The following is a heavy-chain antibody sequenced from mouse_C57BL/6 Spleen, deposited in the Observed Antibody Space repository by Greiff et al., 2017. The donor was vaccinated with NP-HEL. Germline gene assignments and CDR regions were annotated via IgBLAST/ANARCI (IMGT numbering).Heavy chain of an antibody. V-gene: IGHV3-6*01. Sequence: EVKLMESGPGLVKPSQSLSLTCSVTGYSITSGYYWNWIRQFPGNKLEWMGYISYDGSNNYNPSLKNRISITRDTSQHQLFRRLKSVTTEDTATYYCARGCYYRYFDVWGTGTTVTVSS. J-gene: IGHJ1*03. CDR1: GYSITSGYY. CDR2: ISYDGSN. CDR3: ARGCYYRYFDV.